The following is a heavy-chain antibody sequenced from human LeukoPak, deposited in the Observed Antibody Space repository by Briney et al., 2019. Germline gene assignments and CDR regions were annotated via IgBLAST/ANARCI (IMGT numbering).Heavy chain of an antibody. J-gene: IGHJ4*02. CDR2: IYSGGST. V-gene: IGHV3-53*01. CDR1: GFTVSSNY. Sequence: GGSLRLSCAASGFTVSSNYMSWIRQAPGKGLEWVSVIYSGGSTYYADSVKGRFTISRDNSKNTLYLQMNSLRAEDTAVYYCASIREVSLQWPLDYWGQGTLVTVSS. D-gene: IGHD3-16*02. CDR3: ASIREVSLQWPLDY.